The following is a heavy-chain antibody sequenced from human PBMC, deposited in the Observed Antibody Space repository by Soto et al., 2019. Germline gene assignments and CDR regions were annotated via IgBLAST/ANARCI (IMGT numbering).Heavy chain of an antibody. J-gene: IGHJ5*02. CDR3: ARRYCSGGGCYQWSVP. Sequence: ASLKGSYQASGYTLMPEYIKRGRHLPRLGNKWMGWMNPNSGNTGYAQKFQGRVSMTRNTSISTAYMELSSLRSEDTAVYYCARRYCSGGGCYQWSVPWGQGTLVTVSS. CDR2: MNPNSGNT. CDR1: GYTLMPEY. V-gene: IGHV1-8*01. D-gene: IGHD2-15*01.